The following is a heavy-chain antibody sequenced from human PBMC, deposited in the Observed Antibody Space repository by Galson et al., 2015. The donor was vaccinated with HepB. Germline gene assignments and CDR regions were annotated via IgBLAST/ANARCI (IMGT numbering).Heavy chain of an antibody. CDR3: AGRARVSVGFSFDS. D-gene: IGHD1-26*01. CDR2: ILHDAHNR. CDR1: GFPFSNYA. Sequence: SLRLSCAASGFPFSNYAMHWVRQTPGKGLEWMTVILHDAHNRYYADSVEGRFTVSRDNSKNTVYLQMKSLRPEDTAMYYCAGRARVSVGFSFDSWGQGSLVTVSS. V-gene: IGHV3-30*04. J-gene: IGHJ4*02.